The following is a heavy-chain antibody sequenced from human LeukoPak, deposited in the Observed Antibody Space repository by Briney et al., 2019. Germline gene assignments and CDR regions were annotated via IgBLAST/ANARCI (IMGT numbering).Heavy chain of an antibody. V-gene: IGHV4-34*01. CDR3: ARARERYCSGGSCNTHYYYGMDV. CDR2: INHSGST. Sequence: PSETLSLTCAVYGGSFSGYYWSWIRQPPGKGLEWIGEINHSGSTNYNPSLKSRVTISVDTSKNQFSLKLSSVTAADTAVYYCARARERYCSGGSCNTHYYYGMDVWGQGTTVTVSS. J-gene: IGHJ6*02. CDR1: GGSFSGYY. D-gene: IGHD2-15*01.